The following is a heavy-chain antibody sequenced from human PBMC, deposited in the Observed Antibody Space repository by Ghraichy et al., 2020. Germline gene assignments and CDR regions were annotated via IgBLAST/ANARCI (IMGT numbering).Heavy chain of an antibody. D-gene: IGHD2-2*01. CDR3: VKWVASSPSRGYFDY. CDR2: ISSNGGST. J-gene: IGHJ4*02. CDR1: GFTFSSYA. V-gene: IGHV3-64D*06. Sequence: GGSLRLSCSASGFTFSSYAMHWVRQAPGKGLEYVSAISSNGGSTYYADSVKGRFTISRDNSKNTLYLQMSSLRAEDTAVYYCVKWVASSPSRGYFDYWGQGTLVTVSS.